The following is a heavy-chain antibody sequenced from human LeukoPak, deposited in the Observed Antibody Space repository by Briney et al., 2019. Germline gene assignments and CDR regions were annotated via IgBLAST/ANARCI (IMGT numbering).Heavy chain of an antibody. CDR2: VDPEDGET. CDR1: GGTFSSYA. V-gene: IGHV1-69-2*01. J-gene: IGHJ4*02. CDR3: ATEGRDGYNSFDY. Sequence: ASVKVSCKASGGTFSSYAISWVQQAPGKGLEWMGLVDPEDGETIYAEKFQGRVTITADTSTDTAYMELSSLRSEDTAVYYCATEGRDGYNSFDYWGQGTLVTVSS. D-gene: IGHD5-24*01.